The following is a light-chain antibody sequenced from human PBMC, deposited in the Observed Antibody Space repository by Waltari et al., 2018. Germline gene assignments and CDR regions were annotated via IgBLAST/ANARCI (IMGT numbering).Light chain of an antibody. CDR2: AAS. CDR1: QGINTY. Sequence: DIQMTQSPSSLSPSVGDRVIITCRASQGINTYLAWFLQKPGKAPKSLIYAASTLQSGVSSNFSGSGSGTDFTLTISSLQPEDCATYYCQQYNTYPPTFGGGTRVEI. CDR3: QQYNTYPPT. J-gene: IGKJ4*01. V-gene: IGKV1-16*02.